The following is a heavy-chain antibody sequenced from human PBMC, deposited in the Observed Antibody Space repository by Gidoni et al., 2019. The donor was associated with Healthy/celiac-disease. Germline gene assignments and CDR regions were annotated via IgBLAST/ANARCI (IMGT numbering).Heavy chain of an antibody. D-gene: IGHD3-10*01. CDR1: GGSFSGYY. CDR2: INHSGST. J-gene: IGHJ4*02. V-gene: IGHV4-34*01. Sequence: QVQLQQWGAGLLKPPETLSLTCAVYGGSFSGYYWSWISQPPGQGLELIGEINHSGSTNYNPALTSRVTIAVDTSKNQFSLQLSAVTAADTAVYYCARGGGYGSGSYGHWGQVTLVTVSS. CDR3: ARGGGYGSGSYGH.